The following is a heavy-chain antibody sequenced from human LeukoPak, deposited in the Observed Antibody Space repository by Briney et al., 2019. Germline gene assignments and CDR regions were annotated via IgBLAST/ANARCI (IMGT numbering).Heavy chain of an antibody. D-gene: IGHD3-22*01. Sequence: SETLSLTCTVSGGSISSGCYFWSWIRQHPGKGLEWIGYIYYSGSTYYNPSLKGRVTISVDTSKNQFSLRLSSVTAADTAIYYCATVSYDTSLQHWGQGTLVTVSS. J-gene: IGHJ1*01. CDR1: GGSISSGCYF. CDR2: IYYSGST. CDR3: ATVSYDTSLQH. V-gene: IGHV4-31*03.